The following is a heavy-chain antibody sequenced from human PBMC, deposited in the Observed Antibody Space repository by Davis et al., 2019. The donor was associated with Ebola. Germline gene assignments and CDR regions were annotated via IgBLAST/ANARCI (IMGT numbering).Heavy chain of an antibody. D-gene: IGHD3-22*01. CDR2: TKYDGSIT. J-gene: IGHJ3*02. V-gene: IGHV3-74*01. CDR1: GFAFRSYA. Sequence: GESLKISCAASGFAFRSYAMTWVRQAPGKGLEWVSRTKYDGSITYYAESVKGRFTISRDNAKNTLYLQMNSLRPEDTAVYYCVKDYYYDSSGYYHGAFEIWGQGTMVTVSS. CDR3: VKDYYYDSSGYYHGAFEI.